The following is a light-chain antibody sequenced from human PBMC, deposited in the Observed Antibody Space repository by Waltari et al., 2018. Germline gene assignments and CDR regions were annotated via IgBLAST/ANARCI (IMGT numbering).Light chain of an antibody. CDR2: KAS. CDR3: QQYNSYSSPVT. CDR1: QSISSW. V-gene: IGKV1-5*03. J-gene: IGKJ3*01. Sequence: DIQMTQSPSTLSASVGDRVTITCRASQSISSWLAWYQQKPGKAPKLLIYKASSLESGVPSRFSGSGSGPEFTLTISSLQPDDFATYYCQQYNSYSSPVTFGPGTKVDIK.